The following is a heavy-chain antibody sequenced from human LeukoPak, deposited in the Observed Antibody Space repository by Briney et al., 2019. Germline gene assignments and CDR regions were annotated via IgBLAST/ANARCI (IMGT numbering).Heavy chain of an antibody. V-gene: IGHV3-7*01. CDR1: GFAFSSYW. CDR3: ARDPYDNRGYGAFDL. J-gene: IGHJ3*01. CDR2: IKRDGSEE. Sequence: GGSLRLSCAASGFAFSSYWMTWVRQAPGEGLEWVGNIKRDGSEEEYVDSVEGRFTISRDNAKNSLFLQMNSLRAEDTAIYYCARDPYDNRGYGAFDLWGQGTVVTVSS. D-gene: IGHD3-22*01.